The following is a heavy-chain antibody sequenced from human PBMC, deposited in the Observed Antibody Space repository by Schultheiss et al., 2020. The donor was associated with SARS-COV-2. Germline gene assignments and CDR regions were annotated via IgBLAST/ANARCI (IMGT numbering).Heavy chain of an antibody. CDR2: IIPIFGTA. Sequence: SVKVSCKASGGTFSSYAISWVRQAPGQGLEWMGGIIPIFGTANYAQKFQGRVTITADESTSTAYMELSSLRSEDTAVYYCAAFLGPNNSYYYYGMDVWGQGTTVTVSS. V-gene: IGHV1-69*13. CDR3: AAFLGPNNSYYYYGMDV. J-gene: IGHJ6*02. CDR1: GGTFSSYA.